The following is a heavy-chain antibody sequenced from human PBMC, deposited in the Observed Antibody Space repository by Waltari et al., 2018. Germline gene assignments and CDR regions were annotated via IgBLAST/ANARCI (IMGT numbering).Heavy chain of an antibody. CDR2: INTNTGNP. J-gene: IGHJ5*02. V-gene: IGHV7-4-1*02. D-gene: IGHD2-2*01. Sequence: QVQLVQSGSELTKPGASVKVSCKASGYPFTNYAINWLRQAPGQGLELMGWINTNTGNPTYVQGFTGRFVFSLDTSVSTAYLQINSLKADDTAVYYCAREVVPAATIVVNWFDPWGQGTLVTVSS. CDR1: GYPFTNYA. CDR3: AREVVPAATIVVNWFDP.